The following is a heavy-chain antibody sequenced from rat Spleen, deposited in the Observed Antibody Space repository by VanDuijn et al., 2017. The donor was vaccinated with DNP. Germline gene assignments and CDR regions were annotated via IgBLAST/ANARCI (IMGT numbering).Heavy chain of an antibody. CDR2: ISSSGDNT. V-gene: IGHV5-25*01. CDR1: GFTFSNYD. J-gene: IGHJ2*01. Sequence: EVQLVESGGGLVQPGRSMKLSCAASGFTFSNYDMAWVRQAPTGGLEWVASISSSGDNTYYRDSVKGRFTISRDNAKNTLYLQMDSLRSEDTATYYCVTHPNNWGAFDYWGQGVMVTVSS. D-gene: IGHD1-10*01. CDR3: VTHPNNWGAFDY.